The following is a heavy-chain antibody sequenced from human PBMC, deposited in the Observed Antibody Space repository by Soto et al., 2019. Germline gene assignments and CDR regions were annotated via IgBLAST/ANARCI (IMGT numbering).Heavy chain of an antibody. Sequence: PSETLSLTCTVSGGSISSYYWSWIRQPPGKGLEWIVYIYYSGSTTCNPSLKSRVTISVDTSKNQFSLKLNSMTAADTAVYYCARDDLYGYFFDIWGQGTMVTVSS. CDR3: ARDDLYGYFFDI. J-gene: IGHJ3*02. CDR2: IYYSGST. D-gene: IGHD5-18*01. V-gene: IGHV4-59*12. CDR1: GGSISSYY.